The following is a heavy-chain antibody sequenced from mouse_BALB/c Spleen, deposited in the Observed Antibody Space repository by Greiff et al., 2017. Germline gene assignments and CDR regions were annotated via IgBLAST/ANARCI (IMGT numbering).Heavy chain of an antibody. D-gene: IGHD1-1*01. CDR1: GFSLTSYG. V-gene: IGHV2-9*02. CDR2: IWAGGST. Sequence: QVQLKESGPGLVAPSQSLSITCTVSGFSLTSYGVHWVRQPPGKGLEWLGVIWAGGSTNYNSALMSRLSISKDNSKSQVFLKMNSLQTDDTAMYYCARDPYDYGSGGYFDYWGQGTTLTVSS. CDR3: ARDPYDYGSGGYFDY. J-gene: IGHJ2*01.